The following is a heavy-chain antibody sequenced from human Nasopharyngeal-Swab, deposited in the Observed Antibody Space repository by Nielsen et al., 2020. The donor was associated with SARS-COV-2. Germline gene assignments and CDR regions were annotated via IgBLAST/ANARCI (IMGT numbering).Heavy chain of an antibody. J-gene: IGHJ4*02. CDR3: ARGTVDIVSNVRPYTY. CDR1: GYIFASYS. V-gene: IGHV1-18*01. CDR2: ISAYNGDT. Sequence: ASVKVSCKTSGYIFASYSISWVRQTPGQGLEWMGWISAYNGDTNYAKKLQGRVTLTTDTSTSTAYMELRSLRYDDTAVYYCARGTVDIVSNVRPYTYWGQGTLVTVSS. D-gene: IGHD5/OR15-5a*01.